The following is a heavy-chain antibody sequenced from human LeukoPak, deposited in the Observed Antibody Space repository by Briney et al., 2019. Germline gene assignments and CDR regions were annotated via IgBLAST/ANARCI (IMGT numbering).Heavy chain of an antibody. J-gene: IGHJ4*02. CDR1: GVSIANTFYY. V-gene: IGHV4-61*02. CDR2: IYTTGST. Sequence: SGTLSLTCSVSGVSIANTFYYWNWLRQPAGKGLEWIGRIYTTGSTDYNPSLKSRVTISLDTARNQFSLKVSSVTAADTAAYYCARRQEGHDYWGQGTLVTVSS. CDR3: ARRQEGHDY.